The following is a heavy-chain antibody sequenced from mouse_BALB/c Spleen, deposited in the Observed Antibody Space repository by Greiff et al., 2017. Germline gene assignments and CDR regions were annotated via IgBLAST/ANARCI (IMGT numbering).Heavy chain of an antibody. J-gene: IGHJ1*01. CDR3: ASHYYGYVRYWYFDV. D-gene: IGHD1-2*01. CDR1: GYNFTSYW. CDR2: IYPGSGST. Sequence: QVQLQQPGAELVKPGTSVKLSCKASGYNFTSYWINWVKLRPGQGLEWIGDIYPGSGSTNYNEKFKSKATLTVDTSSSTAYMQLISLASEDSALYYGASHYYGYVRYWYFDVWGAGTTVTVSS. V-gene: IGHV1-55*01.